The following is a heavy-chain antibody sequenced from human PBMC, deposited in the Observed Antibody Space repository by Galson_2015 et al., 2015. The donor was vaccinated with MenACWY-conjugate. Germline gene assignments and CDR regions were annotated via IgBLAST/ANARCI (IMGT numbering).Heavy chain of an antibody. Sequence: SLRLSCAASGFTFSSYGMHWVRQAPGKGLEWVAVIWYDGSNKYYADSVKGRFTISRDNSKNTLYLQMNSLRAEDTAVYYCARENTVTTVSSYFDYWGQGTLVTVSS. CDR3: ARENTVTTVSSYFDY. CDR2: IWYDGSNK. V-gene: IGHV3-33*01. D-gene: IGHD4-17*01. J-gene: IGHJ4*02. CDR1: GFTFSSYG.